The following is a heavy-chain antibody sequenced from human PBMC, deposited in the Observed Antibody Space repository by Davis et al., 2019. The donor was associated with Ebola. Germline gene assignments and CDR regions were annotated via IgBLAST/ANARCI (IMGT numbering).Heavy chain of an antibody. CDR1: GFSFSVYF. J-gene: IGHJ4*02. Sequence: GGSLRLSCAVSGFSFSVYFMDWVRLTPGKGLEWVGLSRNQENRYNTEYAASVRGRFTISRDDSKKSLYLHMNSLRIEDTAVYYCVTENWYRFESWGQGTLVTVSS. V-gene: IGHV3-72*01. CDR3: VTENWYRFES. D-gene: IGHD1/OR15-1a*01. CDR2: SRNQENRYNT.